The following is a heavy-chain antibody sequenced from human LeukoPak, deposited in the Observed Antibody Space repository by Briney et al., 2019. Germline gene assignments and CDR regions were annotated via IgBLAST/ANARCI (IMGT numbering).Heavy chain of an antibody. J-gene: IGHJ4*02. CDR1: GGSISSTSYN. Sequence: PSETLSLTCTVSGGSISSTSYNWGWIRQPPGKGLEWIGSIYHSGSTYYNPSLKSRVTMSVDTSKKQFSLNLSSVTAADTAVYYCATTPREYSSTWYYFDYWGQGTLVTVSS. D-gene: IGHD6-13*01. CDR2: IYHSGST. V-gene: IGHV4-39*07. CDR3: ATTPREYSSTWYYFDY.